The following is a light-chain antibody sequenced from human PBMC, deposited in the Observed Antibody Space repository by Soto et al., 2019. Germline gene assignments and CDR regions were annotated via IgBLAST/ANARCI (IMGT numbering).Light chain of an antibody. CDR1: SSNIGSNT. Sequence: QLVLTQPPSASGTPGQRVTISCSGSSSNIGSNTVNWYQQLPGTAPKLLIHTNNQRPSGVPDRFSGSKSGTSASLAISGLQSEDEADYYCAPWDDSLNGPVFGGGTKLTVL. J-gene: IGLJ3*02. V-gene: IGLV1-44*01. CDR3: APWDDSLNGPV. CDR2: TNN.